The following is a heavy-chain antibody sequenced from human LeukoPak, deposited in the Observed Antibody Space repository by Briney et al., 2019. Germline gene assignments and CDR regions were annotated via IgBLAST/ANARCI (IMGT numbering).Heavy chain of an antibody. CDR3: ARLGYNYYGSGSYYPPYYYYYYMDV. J-gene: IGHJ6*03. V-gene: IGHV4-34*01. Sequence: SETLSLTCAVYGGSFSGYYWSWIRQPPGKGLEWIGEINHSGSTNYNPSLKSRVTISVDTSKNQFSLKLSSVTAADTAVYYCARLGYNYYGSGSYYPPYYYYYYMDVWGKGTTVTISS. CDR2: INHSGST. D-gene: IGHD3-10*01. CDR1: GGSFSGYY.